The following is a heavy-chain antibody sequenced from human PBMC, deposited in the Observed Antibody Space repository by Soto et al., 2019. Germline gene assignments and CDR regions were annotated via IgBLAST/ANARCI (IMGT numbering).Heavy chain of an antibody. CDR2: ISYDGSNK. V-gene: IGHV3-30-3*01. J-gene: IGHJ4*02. CDR3: ARGKNWNPINYFDY. CDR1: GFTFISYA. D-gene: IGHD1-1*01. Sequence: QPWGSLRLSCAASGFTFISYAIHCVRHSPGKGLEWVAVISYDGSNKYYADSVKGRFTISRDNSKNTLYLQMNSLRAEDTAVYYCARGKNWNPINYFDYWGQGTLVTVSS.